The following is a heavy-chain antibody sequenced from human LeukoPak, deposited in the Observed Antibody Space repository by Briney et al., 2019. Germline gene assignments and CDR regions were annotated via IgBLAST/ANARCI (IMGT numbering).Heavy chain of an antibody. CDR3: ATEVNDFWSGYYRGFDY. CDR2: INPSGGST. V-gene: IGHV1-46*01. Sequence: ASVKVSCKASGYTFTNFYMHWVRQAPGQGLEWMGIINPSGGSTNYAQKFQGRVTMTRDTSTNTVYMELSSLRSEDTAVYYCATEVNDFWSGYYRGFDYWGQGTLVTVSS. J-gene: IGHJ4*02. CDR1: GYTFTNFY. D-gene: IGHD3-3*01.